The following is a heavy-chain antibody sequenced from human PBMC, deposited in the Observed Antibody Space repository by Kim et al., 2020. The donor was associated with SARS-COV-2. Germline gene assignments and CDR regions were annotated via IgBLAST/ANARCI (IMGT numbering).Heavy chain of an antibody. CDR2: IRSKANSYAT. J-gene: IGHJ6*02. D-gene: IGHD4-17*01. V-gene: IGHV3-73*01. Sequence: GGSLRLSCAASGFTFSGSAVHWVRQASGKGLEWVGRIRSKANSYATAYAASVKGRFTFSRDDSKNTAFLQMNSLKIEDTAVYFCSCGDLDYYGMDVWGQGTTVTVSS. CDR3: SCGDLDYYGMDV. CDR1: GFTFSGSA.